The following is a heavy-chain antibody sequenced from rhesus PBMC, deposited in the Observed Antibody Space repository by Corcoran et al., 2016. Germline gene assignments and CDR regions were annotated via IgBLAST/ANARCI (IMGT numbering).Heavy chain of an antibody. CDR2: ISSASTSI. D-gene: IGHD2-39*02. J-gene: IGHJ4*01. V-gene: IGHV3S16*01. CDR1: GFTFSSYG. CDR3: TRTFCSGGVCYTDY. Sequence: EVQLVESGGGLVQPGGSLRLSCAASGFTFSSYGMSWVRQAPGKGLEWVSSISSASTSIFYSYSVKVRFTISRDNARNSLSLQMNSLRAEDTAVYYCTRTFCSGGVCYTDYWGQGVLVTVSS.